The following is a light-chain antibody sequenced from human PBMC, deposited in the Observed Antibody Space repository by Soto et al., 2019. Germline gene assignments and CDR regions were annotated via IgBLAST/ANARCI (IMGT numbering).Light chain of an antibody. Sequence: EIVLTQSPATLSLSPGERATLSCRASQSVSNFLAWYLQRPGQAPRLLIFDAYKRAAGVQARFSGSGSGTDFTLTISILEPEDFAVYYCQQRSSWPITFGQGTRLEIK. V-gene: IGKV3-11*01. CDR2: DAY. J-gene: IGKJ5*01. CDR1: QSVSNF. CDR3: QQRSSWPIT.